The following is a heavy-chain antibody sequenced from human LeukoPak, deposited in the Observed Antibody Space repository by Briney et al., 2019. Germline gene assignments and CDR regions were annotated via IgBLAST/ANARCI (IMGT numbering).Heavy chain of an antibody. CDR2: INPNSGGT. D-gene: IGHD3-3*01. Sequence: ASVKVSCKASGYTFTGYYMHWVRQAPGQGLEWMGWINPNSGGTNYAQKFQGRVTMTRDTSISTAYMELSRLRSDDTAVYYCARDLNDFWSGSCTFDIWGQGTMVTVSS. V-gene: IGHV1-2*02. CDR3: ARDLNDFWSGSCTFDI. CDR1: GYTFTGYY. J-gene: IGHJ3*02.